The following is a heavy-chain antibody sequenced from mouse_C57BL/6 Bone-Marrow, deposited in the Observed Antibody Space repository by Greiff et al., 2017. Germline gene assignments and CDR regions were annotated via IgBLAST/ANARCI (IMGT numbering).Heavy chain of an antibody. Sequence: EVMLVESGGGLVQPKGSLKLSCAASGFSFNTYAMNWVRQAPGKGLEWVARIRSKSNNYATYYADSVKDRFTISRDDSESMLYLQMNNLKTEDTAMYYCVRQADYGSSLRFAYWGQGTLVTVSA. J-gene: IGHJ3*01. D-gene: IGHD1-1*01. CDR2: IRSKSNNYAT. V-gene: IGHV10-1*01. CDR3: VRQADYGSSLRFAY. CDR1: GFSFNTYA.